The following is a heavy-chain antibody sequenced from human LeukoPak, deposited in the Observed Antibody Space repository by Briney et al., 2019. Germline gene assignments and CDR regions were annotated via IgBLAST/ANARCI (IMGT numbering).Heavy chain of an antibody. J-gene: IGHJ6*02. CDR2: IKQDGSEK. CDR3: ARGQGERVFYYYGMDV. CDR1: GFTFSSYW. Sequence: GSLRLSCAASGFTFSSYWMSWVRQAPGKGLEWVANIKQDGSEKYYVDSVKGRFTISRDNAKNSLYLQMNSLSAEDTAVYYCARGQGERVFYYYGMDVWGQGTTVTVSS. V-gene: IGHV3-7*01. D-gene: IGHD6-6*01.